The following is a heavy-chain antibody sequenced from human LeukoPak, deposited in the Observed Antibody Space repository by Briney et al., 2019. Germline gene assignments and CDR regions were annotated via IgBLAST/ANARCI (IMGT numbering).Heavy chain of an antibody. V-gene: IGHV1-2*02. D-gene: IGHD5-12*01. CDR3: ARVYSGYDYYYYGMDV. Sequence: ASVKVSCKASGYTFTGYYMHWVRQAPGQGLEWMGWINPNSGGTNYAQKFQGRVTMTRDTSISTAYMALSRLRSDDTAVYYCARVYSGYDYYYYGMDVWGQGTTVTVSS. J-gene: IGHJ6*02. CDR2: INPNSGGT. CDR1: GYTFTGYY.